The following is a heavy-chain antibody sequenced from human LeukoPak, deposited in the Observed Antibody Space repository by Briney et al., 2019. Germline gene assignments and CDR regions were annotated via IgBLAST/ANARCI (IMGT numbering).Heavy chain of an antibody. CDR2: IYYSGST. CDR1: GGSISSGGYS. CDR3: ARELLMVYAMGPFDI. V-gene: IGHV4-30-4*07. D-gene: IGHD2-8*01. Sequence: SETLSLTCAVSGGSISSGGYSWSWIRQPPGKGLEWIGYIYYSGSTYYNPSLKSRVTISVDTSKNQFSLKLSSVTAADTAVYYCARELLMVYAMGPFDIWGQGTMVTVSS. J-gene: IGHJ3*02.